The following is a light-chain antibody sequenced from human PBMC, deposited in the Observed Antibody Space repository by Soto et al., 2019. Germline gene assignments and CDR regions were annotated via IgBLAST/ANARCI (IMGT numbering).Light chain of an antibody. CDR2: EVS. CDR3: SSYTSINTGV. V-gene: IGLV2-14*01. Sequence: QSALTQPASVSGSPGQSITISCTGTSSDIDDYNYVSWYQHHPGKAPKLMIYEVSNRPSGVSNRFSGSQSGNTASLTISGLQAEDGADYYCSSYTSINTGVFGVGTQLTVL. J-gene: IGLJ3*02. CDR1: SSDIDDYNY.